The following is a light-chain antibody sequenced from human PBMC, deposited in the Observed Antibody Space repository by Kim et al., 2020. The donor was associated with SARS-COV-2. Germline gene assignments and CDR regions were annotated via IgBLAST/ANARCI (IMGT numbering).Light chain of an antibody. V-gene: IGKV4-1*01. CDR1: QSLSLNSNNKHY. CDR3: QQYYSAPPWT. Sequence: DIVLTQSPDSLAVSLGERATINCRSSQSLSLNSNNKHYLAWYQQKPGQPPKVLIYWASTRASGVPDRFSGSGSGTNFTLTISSLQAEDVAVYSCQQYYSAPPWTFGQGTKVDIK. J-gene: IGKJ1*01. CDR2: WAS.